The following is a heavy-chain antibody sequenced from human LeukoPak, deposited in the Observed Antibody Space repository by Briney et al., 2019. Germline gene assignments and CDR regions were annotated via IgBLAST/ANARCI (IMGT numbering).Heavy chain of an antibody. Sequence: SETLSLTCTVSGGSISSGSYYWSWIRQPAGKGLEWIGRIYTSGSTNYNPSLKSRVTISVDTSKNQFSLKLSSVTAADTAVYYCARGDEIKLDSSGYFDYWGQGTLVTVSS. CDR3: ARGDEIKLDSSGYFDY. D-gene: IGHD3-22*01. V-gene: IGHV4-61*02. CDR2: IYTSGST. CDR1: GGSISSGSYY. J-gene: IGHJ4*02.